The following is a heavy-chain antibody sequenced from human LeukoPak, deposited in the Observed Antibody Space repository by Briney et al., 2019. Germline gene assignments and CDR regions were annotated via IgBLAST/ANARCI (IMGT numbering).Heavy chain of an antibody. CDR1: GGSISSYY. Sequence: SETLSLTCTVSGGSISSYYWSWIRQPAGKGLEWIGRIYTSGSTNYNPSLKSRVTMSVDTSKNQFSLKLSSVTAADTAVYYCARVGGAVYSGGYLFDYWGQGTLVTVSS. D-gene: IGHD3-22*01. J-gene: IGHJ4*02. CDR2: IYTSGST. V-gene: IGHV4-4*07. CDR3: ARVGGAVYSGGYLFDY.